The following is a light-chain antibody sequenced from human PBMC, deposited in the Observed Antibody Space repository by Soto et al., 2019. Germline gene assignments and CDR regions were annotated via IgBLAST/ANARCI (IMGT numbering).Light chain of an antibody. Sequence: DVQMTQSPSSLSASVGDRVTITCRASQSISSYLNWYQQKPGKDPKLLIYAASSLQSGVPSRFSGSGSGTDFPLTISIRQPEDFATDYRQQSYSTSWTFGQGTKVEIK. CDR1: QSISSY. CDR3: QQSYSTSWT. V-gene: IGKV1-39*01. J-gene: IGKJ1*01. CDR2: AAS.